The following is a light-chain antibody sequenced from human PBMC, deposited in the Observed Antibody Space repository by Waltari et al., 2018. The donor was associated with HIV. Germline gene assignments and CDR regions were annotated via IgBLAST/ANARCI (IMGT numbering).Light chain of an antibody. V-gene: IGLV2-11*01. CDR2: DVI. CDR1: SNAVGAYGF. CDR3: SSYAGSYIWV. Sequence: QSALTQPRPVSGSPGQSVTISCTGTSNAVGAYGFVSLYQQHPGTAPRLMIFDVIRRPSGVPDRFSGSKSGSTASLTISGLQAEDEADYYCSSYAGSYIWVFGGGTKLTVL. J-gene: IGLJ3*02.